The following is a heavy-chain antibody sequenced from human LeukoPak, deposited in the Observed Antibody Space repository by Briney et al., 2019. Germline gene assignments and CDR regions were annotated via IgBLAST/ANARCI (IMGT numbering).Heavy chain of an antibody. CDR2: ISSSSSYI. J-gene: IGHJ4*02. D-gene: IGHD2-15*01. CDR1: GFTFSSYS. Sequence: PGGSLRLSCAASGFTFSSYSVNWVRQAPGKGLEWVSSISSSSSYIYYADSVKGRFTISRDNAKNSLYLQMNSLRAEDTAVYYCARDTGYCSGGSCYSFTYWGQGTLVTVSS. CDR3: ARDTGYCSGGSCYSFTY. V-gene: IGHV3-21*01.